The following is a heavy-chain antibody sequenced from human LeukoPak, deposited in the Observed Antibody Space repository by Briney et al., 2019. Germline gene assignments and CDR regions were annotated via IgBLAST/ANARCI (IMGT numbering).Heavy chain of an antibody. Sequence: PSETLSLTCAVYGGSFSGYYWSWIRQPPGKGLEWIGEINHSGSTYYNPSLKSRVTISVDTSKNQFSLKLSSVTAADTAVYYCARTAYCGGDCSQVYYFDYWGQGTLVTVSS. D-gene: IGHD2-21*02. CDR2: INHSGST. CDR1: GGSFSGYY. CDR3: ARTAYCGGDCSQVYYFDY. V-gene: IGHV4-34*01. J-gene: IGHJ4*02.